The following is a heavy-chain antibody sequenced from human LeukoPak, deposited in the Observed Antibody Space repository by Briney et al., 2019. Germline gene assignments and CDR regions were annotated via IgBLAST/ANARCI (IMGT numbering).Heavy chain of an antibody. CDR3: ARERGGSGYCDI. CDR2: IIPIFGTA. D-gene: IGHD3-22*01. CDR1: GGTFSSYA. Sequence: ASVKVSCKASGGTFSSYAINWVRQAPGQGLEWVGRIIPIFGTANYAQKFQGRVTITTDESTSTAYMELSSLRSEDTAVYYCARERGGSGYCDIWGQGTMVTVSS. V-gene: IGHV1-69*05. J-gene: IGHJ3*02.